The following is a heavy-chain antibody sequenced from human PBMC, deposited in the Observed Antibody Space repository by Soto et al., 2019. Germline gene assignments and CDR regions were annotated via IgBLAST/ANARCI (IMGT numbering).Heavy chain of an antibody. Sequence: QVHLAQSGPEVKKPGASVKVSCKSSGYTYTNFGLSWVRQAPGQGLEWMGWISAYNGNTHYAQKFQGRVTLTIDTSTTTGYMEVRSLRSDDTAVYYCASGLGIAVAGFDYWGQGTLVTVSS. V-gene: IGHV1-18*04. J-gene: IGHJ4*02. CDR2: ISAYNGNT. D-gene: IGHD6-19*01. CDR3: ASGLGIAVAGFDY. CDR1: GYTYTNFG.